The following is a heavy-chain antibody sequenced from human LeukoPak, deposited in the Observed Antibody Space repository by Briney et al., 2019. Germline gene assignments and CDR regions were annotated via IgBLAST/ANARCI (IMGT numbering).Heavy chain of an antibody. J-gene: IGHJ4*02. CDR2: INPSGGST. CDR1: GYTFTSYY. V-gene: IGHV1-46*01. Sequence: ASVKVSCKASGYTFTSYYMHWVRQAPGQGLEWMGIINPSGGSTSYAQKFQGRVTMTRDTSTSTVYMELSSLRSEDTAVYYCARERPPFGISYYYDNSGYSPSDYWGQGTLVTVSS. D-gene: IGHD3-22*01. CDR3: ARERPPFGISYYYDNSGYSPSDY.